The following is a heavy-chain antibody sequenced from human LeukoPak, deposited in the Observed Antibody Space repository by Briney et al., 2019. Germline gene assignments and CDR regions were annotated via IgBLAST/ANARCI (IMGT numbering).Heavy chain of an antibody. J-gene: IGHJ4*02. Sequence: SETLSLTCAVYGGSFSGYYWSWIRQPPGKGLEWIGEINHSGSTNYNPSLKSRVTISVDTSKNQFSLKLSSVTAADTAVYYCASYKGYYHGSGSYSLDYWGQGTLVTVSS. V-gene: IGHV4-34*01. CDR3: ASYKGYYHGSGSYSLDY. D-gene: IGHD3-10*01. CDR2: INHSGST. CDR1: GGSFSGYY.